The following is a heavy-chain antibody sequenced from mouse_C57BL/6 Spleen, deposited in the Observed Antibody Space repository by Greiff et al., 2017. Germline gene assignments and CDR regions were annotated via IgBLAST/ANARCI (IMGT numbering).Heavy chain of an antibody. J-gene: IGHJ3*01. Sequence: VQLKQSGPELVKPGASVKISCKASGYSFTGYYMNWVKQSPEKSLEWIGEINPSTGGTTYNQKFKAKATLTVDKSSSTAYMQLKSLTSEDSAVYCCARSANWDWFAYWGQGTLVTVSA. D-gene: IGHD4-1*01. CDR2: INPSTGGT. CDR3: ARSANWDWFAY. CDR1: GYSFTGYY. V-gene: IGHV1-42*01.